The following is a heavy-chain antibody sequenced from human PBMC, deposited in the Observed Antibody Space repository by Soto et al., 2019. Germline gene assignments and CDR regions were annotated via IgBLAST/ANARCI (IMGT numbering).Heavy chain of an antibody. CDR3: ARDVLGFCTNGVCYSYGMVV. CDR2: IYHSGST. CDR1: GGSISSSNW. J-gene: IGHJ6*02. D-gene: IGHD2-8*01. Sequence: QVQLQESGPGLVKPSGTLSLTCAVSGGSISSSNWWSWVRQPPGKGLEWIGEIYHSGSTNYNPSLKSRVTIAVDKSKNPFSLKLSSVTAADTAVYYCARDVLGFCTNGVCYSYGMVVWGQGPTVTVSS. V-gene: IGHV4-4*02.